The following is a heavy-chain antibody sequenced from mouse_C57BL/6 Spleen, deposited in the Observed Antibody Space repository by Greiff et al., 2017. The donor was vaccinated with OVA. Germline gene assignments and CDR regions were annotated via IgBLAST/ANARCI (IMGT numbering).Heavy chain of an antibody. CDR3: AIDSSGLRDY. V-gene: IGHV1-61*01. CDR1: GYTFTSYW. Sequence: VQLQQPGAELVRPGSSVKLSCKASGYTFTSYWMDWVKQRPGQGLEWIGNIYPSDSETPYNQKFKDKATLTVDKSSSTAYMQLSSLTSEDSAVYYCAIDSSGLRDYWGQGTTLTVSS. CDR2: IYPSDSET. J-gene: IGHJ2*01. D-gene: IGHD3-2*02.